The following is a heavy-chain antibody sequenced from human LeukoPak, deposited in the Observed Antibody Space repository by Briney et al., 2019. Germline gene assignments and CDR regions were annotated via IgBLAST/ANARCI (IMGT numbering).Heavy chain of an antibody. Sequence: SQTLSLTCAISGDSVSSNSAAWNWIRQSPSRDLEWLGRAYYRSKWFNDYAVSVKSRITINPGTSKNQFSLQLNSVTPEDTAVYYCVGWLLPSAYGMDVWGQGTTVTVSS. CDR3: VGWLLPSAYGMDV. D-gene: IGHD3-22*01. CDR2: AYYRSKWFN. V-gene: IGHV6-1*01. CDR1: GDSVSSNSAA. J-gene: IGHJ6*02.